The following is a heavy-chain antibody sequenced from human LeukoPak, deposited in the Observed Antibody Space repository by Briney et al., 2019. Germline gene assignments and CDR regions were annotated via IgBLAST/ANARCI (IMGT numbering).Heavy chain of an antibody. CDR2: IKPDGSDT. D-gene: IGHD4-23*01. V-gene: IGHV3-7*03. Sequence: GGSLRLACAVSGFTFSSHCMTWGRQAPGKGLEWVAIIKPDGSDTTYVDSVKGRFTIAKDNAKNSMYLQMNSLRAEDTAVYYCARGATYGGVDYWGQGTLVTVSS. CDR1: GFTFSSHC. J-gene: IGHJ4*02. CDR3: ARGATYGGVDY.